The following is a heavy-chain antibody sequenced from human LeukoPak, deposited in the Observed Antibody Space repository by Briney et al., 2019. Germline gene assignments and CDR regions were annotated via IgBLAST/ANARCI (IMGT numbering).Heavy chain of an antibody. Sequence: GGSLRLSCAASGFTFSSYEMNWVRQAPGKGLEWVSYISSSGSTIYYADSVKGRFTISRDNAKNSLYLQMNSLRAEDTAVYYCARYDFSFDYWGQGTLVTVSS. CDR3: ARYDFSFDY. CDR2: ISSSGSTI. V-gene: IGHV3-48*03. J-gene: IGHJ4*02. D-gene: IGHD2-21*02. CDR1: GFTFSSYE.